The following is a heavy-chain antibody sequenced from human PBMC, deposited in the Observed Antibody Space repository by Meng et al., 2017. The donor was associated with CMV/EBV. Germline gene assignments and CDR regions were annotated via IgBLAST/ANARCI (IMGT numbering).Heavy chain of an antibody. CDR3: AKDTTYNWNHGAFDI. D-gene: IGHD1-20*01. J-gene: IGHJ3*02. Sequence: GGSLRLSCAASGFTFDDYAMHWVRQAPGKGLEWVSGISWNSGSIGYADSVKGRFTISRDNAKNSLYLQMNSLRAEDTALYYCAKDTTYNWNHGAFDIWGQGTMVTV. CDR1: GFTFDDYA. V-gene: IGHV3-9*01. CDR2: ISWNSGSI.